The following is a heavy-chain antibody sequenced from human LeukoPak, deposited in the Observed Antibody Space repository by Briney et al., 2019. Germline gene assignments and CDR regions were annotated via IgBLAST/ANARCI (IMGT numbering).Heavy chain of an antibody. CDR2: IYSSGST. CDR1: GGSISSYY. J-gene: IGHJ5*02. D-gene: IGHD5-12*01. CDR3: ARVGDEYSGYDRWFDP. Sequence: SETLSLTCTVSGGSISSYYWSWIRQPAGKGLEWIGRIYSSGSTSSNPSLKSRVTISVDTSKNHFSLKLSSATAADTAVYYCARVGDEYSGYDRWFDPWGQGTLVTVSS. V-gene: IGHV4-4*07.